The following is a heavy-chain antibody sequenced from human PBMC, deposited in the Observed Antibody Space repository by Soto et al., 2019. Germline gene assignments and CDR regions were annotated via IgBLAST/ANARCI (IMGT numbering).Heavy chain of an antibody. V-gene: IGHV3-21*01. J-gene: IGHJ4*02. CDR3: ARSHYYDSSGYYTPYYFDY. CDR1: GFTFSSYA. D-gene: IGHD3-22*01. CDR2: ISSSSSYI. Sequence: PGGSLRLSCAASGFTFSSYAMSWVRQAPGKGLEWVSSISSSSSYIFYADSVKGRFTISRDNAKKSLYLQMNSLRAEDTAVYYCARSHYYDSSGYYTPYYFDYWGQGTLVTVSS.